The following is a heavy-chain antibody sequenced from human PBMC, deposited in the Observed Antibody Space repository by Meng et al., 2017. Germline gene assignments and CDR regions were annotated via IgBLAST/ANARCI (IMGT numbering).Heavy chain of an antibody. CDR2: IYHSGST. CDR1: GYSISSGYY. D-gene: IGHD6-13*01. V-gene: IGHV4-38-2*02. Sequence: GSLRLSCAVSGYSISSGYYWGWIRQPPGKGPEWIGSIYHSGSTYYNPSLKSRVTISVDTSKNQFSLKLSSVTAADTAVYYFARDLTEAAGNYYYYGMDVWGQGTTVTVSS. J-gene: IGHJ6*02. CDR3: ARDLTEAAGNYYYYGMDV.